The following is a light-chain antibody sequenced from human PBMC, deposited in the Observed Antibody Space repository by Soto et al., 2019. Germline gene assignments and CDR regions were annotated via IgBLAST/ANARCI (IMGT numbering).Light chain of an antibody. Sequence: QSVLTQSSSASASLGSSVKLTCTLSSGHSSYIIAWHQQQPGKAPRYLMKLEGSGSYNKGSGVPDRFSGSSSGADRYLTISNFQFEDEADYYSETWDSNTRVFGTGTKLTVL. CDR1: SGHSSYI. CDR2: LEGSGSY. V-gene: IGLV4-60*02. CDR3: ETWDSNTRV. J-gene: IGLJ1*01.